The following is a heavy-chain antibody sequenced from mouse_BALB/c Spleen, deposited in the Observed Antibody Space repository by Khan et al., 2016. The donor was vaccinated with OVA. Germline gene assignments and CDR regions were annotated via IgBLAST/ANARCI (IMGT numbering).Heavy chain of an antibody. Sequence: EVQLKQSGPGLVKPSQSLSLTCTVTGYSITSGYGWYWIRQFPGNKLEWMGYISYSGSTYYKPTLKSRISITRDTSKNQFYLQLNSVTTEDTATYYCARTARIKYWGQGTTLTVSS. D-gene: IGHD1-2*01. J-gene: IGHJ2*01. V-gene: IGHV3-1*02. CDR3: ARTARIKY. CDR1: GYSITSGYG. CDR2: ISYSGST.